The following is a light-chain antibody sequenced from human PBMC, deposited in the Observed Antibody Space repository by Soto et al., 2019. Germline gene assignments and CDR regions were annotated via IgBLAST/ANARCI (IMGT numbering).Light chain of an antibody. J-gene: IGKJ1*01. Sequence: DIQMTQSPSSLSASVGDRVTITCRASLRIGTSLNWLQQKPGKAPKILIYAASSVHSGVPTRPCGVGAGTAVSLSISRLHPENSATHYVQQSYSSPRTFGHETTVEIK. CDR3: QQSYSSPRT. CDR2: AAS. CDR1: LRIGTS. V-gene: IGKV1-39*01.